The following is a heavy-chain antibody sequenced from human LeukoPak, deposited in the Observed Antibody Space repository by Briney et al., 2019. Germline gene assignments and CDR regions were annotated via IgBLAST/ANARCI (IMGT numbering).Heavy chain of an antibody. Sequence: RASVKVSCKASGGTFSSYAISWVRQAPGQGLEWMGGIIPIFGTANYAQKFQGRVTITADESTSTAYMELSSLRSEDTAVYYCARDLGYADSSAWGLGTLVTVSS. CDR2: IIPIFGTA. CDR1: GGTFSSYA. J-gene: IGHJ4*02. V-gene: IGHV1-69*13. CDR3: ARDLGYADSSA. D-gene: IGHD3-22*01.